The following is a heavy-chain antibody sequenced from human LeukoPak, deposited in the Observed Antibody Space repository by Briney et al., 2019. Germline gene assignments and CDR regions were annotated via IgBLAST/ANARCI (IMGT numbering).Heavy chain of an antibody. CDR1: GFTFSSYW. D-gene: IGHD5-24*01. CDR2: INSDGSST. V-gene: IGHV3-74*01. CDR3: TRVGYIDEGIDY. Sequence: GGSLRLSCAASGFTFSSYWMHWVRQAPGKGLVWVSRINSDGSSTSYADSVKGRFTISRDNAKNTLYLQMNSLRAEDTAIYYCTRVGYIDEGIDYWGQGTLVTVSS. J-gene: IGHJ4*02.